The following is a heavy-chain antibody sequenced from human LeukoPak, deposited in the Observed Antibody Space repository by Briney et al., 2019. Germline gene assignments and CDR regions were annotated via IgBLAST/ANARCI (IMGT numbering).Heavy chain of an antibody. CDR3: ARGGHYGEDYFDY. D-gene: IGHD4-17*01. J-gene: IGHJ4*02. CDR1: GYTFTGYF. Sequence: AASVKVSCKASGYTFTGYFMHWVRQAPGQGLEWMGWISAYNGNTNYVQKLQGRVTMTTDTSTSTAYMELRSLRSDDTAVYYCARGGHYGEDYFDYWGQGTLVTVSS. CDR2: ISAYNGNT. V-gene: IGHV1-18*04.